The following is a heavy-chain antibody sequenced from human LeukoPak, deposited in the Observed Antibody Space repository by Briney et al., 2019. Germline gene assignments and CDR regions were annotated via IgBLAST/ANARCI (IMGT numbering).Heavy chain of an antibody. J-gene: IGHJ4*02. Sequence: GGSLRLSCAASGFTVSSNYINWVRQAPGKGLEWVSPIYGSTSADYADSVKGRFTISRDTSMNTVYLQMNSLRAEDTAVYYCARLNFGDDYWGQGTLVTVSS. D-gene: IGHD4-17*01. V-gene: IGHV3-66*01. CDR1: GFTVSSNY. CDR2: IYGSTSA. CDR3: ARLNFGDDY.